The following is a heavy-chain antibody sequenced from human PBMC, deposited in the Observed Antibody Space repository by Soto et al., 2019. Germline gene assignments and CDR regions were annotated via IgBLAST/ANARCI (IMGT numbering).Heavy chain of an antibody. Sequence: QKPGKGLEWIGYIYYSGSTYYNPSLKSRVTISVDTSKNQFSLKLSSVTAADTAVYYCARDRVATTHWYNSGLQGTCWFDPWGHGTAVPVSA. V-gene: IGHV4-31*02. CDR2: IYYSGST. D-gene: IGHD6-19*01. CDR3: ARDRVATTHWYNSGLQGTCWFDP. J-gene: IGHJ5*02.